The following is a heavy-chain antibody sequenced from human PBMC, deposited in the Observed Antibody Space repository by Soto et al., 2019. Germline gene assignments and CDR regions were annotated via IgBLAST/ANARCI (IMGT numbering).Heavy chain of an antibody. D-gene: IGHD6-19*01. Sequence: PGESLKISCKGSGYSFTSYWISWVRQMPGKGLEWMGRIDPSDSYTNYSPSFQGHVTISADKSISTAYLQWSSLKASDTAMYYCARHRIAVAGTEAGPGDYWGQGTLVTVSS. CDR1: GYSFTSYW. J-gene: IGHJ4*02. CDR3: ARHRIAVAGTEAGPGDY. V-gene: IGHV5-10-1*01. CDR2: IDPSDSYT.